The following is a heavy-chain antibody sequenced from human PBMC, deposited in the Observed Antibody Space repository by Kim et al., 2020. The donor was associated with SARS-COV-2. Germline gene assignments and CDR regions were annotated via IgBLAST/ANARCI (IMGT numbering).Heavy chain of an antibody. D-gene: IGHD3-10*01. J-gene: IGHJ6*03. Sequence: SETLSLTCAVYGGSFSGYYWSWIRQPPGKGLEWIGEINHSGSTNYNPSLKSRVTISVDTSKNQFSLKLSSVTAADTAVYYCARARPSGRGRYYYYMDVWG. CDR3: ARARPSGRGRYYYYMDV. V-gene: IGHV4-34*01. CDR2: INHSGST. CDR1: GGSFSGYY.